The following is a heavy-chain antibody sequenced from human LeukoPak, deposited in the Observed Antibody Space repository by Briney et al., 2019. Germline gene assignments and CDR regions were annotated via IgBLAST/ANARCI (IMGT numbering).Heavy chain of an antibody. Sequence: ASVKVSCKASGYTFTTSGISWVRQAPGQGLEWMGWISGSNGNTNYAQSFQGRVTMTTDTSTGTAYMELRSLRSDDTATYYCARDYYYGSGSYYSFDHWGQGTLATVSS. CDR3: ARDYYYGSGSYYSFDH. CDR2: ISGSNGNT. D-gene: IGHD3-10*01. CDR1: GYTFTTSG. J-gene: IGHJ4*02. V-gene: IGHV1-18*01.